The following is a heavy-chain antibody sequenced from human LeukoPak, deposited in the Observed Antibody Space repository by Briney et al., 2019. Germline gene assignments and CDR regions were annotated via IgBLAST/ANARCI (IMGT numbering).Heavy chain of an antibody. V-gene: IGHV4-39*01. CDR1: GGSISSTTYY. J-gene: IGHJ4*02. CDR2: IYYSGST. CDR3: ARLIRSVVTPDY. Sequence: PSETLSLTCTVSGGSISSTTYYWGWIRQPPGKGLEWIGSIYYSGSTYYNPSLKSRVTISVDTSKNQFSLKLNSVTAADTAVYYCARLIRSVVTPDYWGQGTLVTVSS. D-gene: IGHD4-23*01.